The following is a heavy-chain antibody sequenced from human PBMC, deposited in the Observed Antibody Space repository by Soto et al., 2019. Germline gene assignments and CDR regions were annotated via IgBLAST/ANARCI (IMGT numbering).Heavy chain of an antibody. CDR3: ANGYSGYDFWFDP. D-gene: IGHD5-12*01. CDR2: IIPILGIA. J-gene: IGHJ5*02. V-gene: IGHV1-69*02. CDR1: GGTFSSYT. Sequence: AASVKVSCKASGGTFSSYTISWVRQAPGQGLEWMGRIIPILGIANYAQKFQGRVTITADKSTSTAYMELSSLRSEDTAVYYCANGYSGYDFWFDPWGQGTLVTVSS.